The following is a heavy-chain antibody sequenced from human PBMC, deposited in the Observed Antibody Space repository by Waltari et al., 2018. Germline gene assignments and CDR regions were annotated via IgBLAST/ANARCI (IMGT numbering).Heavy chain of an antibody. CDR1: GFTFSSYG. J-gene: IGHJ4*02. CDR2: IWYDGSNK. V-gene: IGHV3-30*18. D-gene: IGHD3-22*01. CDR3: AKDHGGGSSGYYYAFDY. Sequence: QVQLVESGGGVVQPGRSLRLSCAASGFTFSSYGMHWVRQAPGKGLEWVAVIWYDGSNKYYADSVKGRFTISRDNSKNTLYLQMNSLRAEDTAMYYCAKDHGGGSSGYYYAFDYWGQGTLVTVSS.